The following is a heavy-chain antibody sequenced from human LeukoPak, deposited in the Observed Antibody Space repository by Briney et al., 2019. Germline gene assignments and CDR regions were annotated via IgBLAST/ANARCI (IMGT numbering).Heavy chain of an antibody. J-gene: IGHJ4*02. Sequence: ASVKVSCKASGHTFTGYYMHWVRQAPGQGLEWMGWINPNSGGTNYAQKFQGRVTMTGDRSISTAYMELSRLRSDDTAVYYCARERTPGSGYGVDYWGQGTVVTVSS. CDR2: INPNSGGT. V-gene: IGHV1-2*02. D-gene: IGHD6-25*01. CDR3: ARERTPGSGYGVDY. CDR1: GHTFTGYY.